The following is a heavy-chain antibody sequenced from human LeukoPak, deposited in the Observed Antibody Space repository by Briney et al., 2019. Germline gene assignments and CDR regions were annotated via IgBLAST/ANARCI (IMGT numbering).Heavy chain of an antibody. Sequence: SVKVSCKASGGTFSSYAISWVRQAPGQGREWMGGIIPIFGTANYAQKFQGRVTITADESTSTAYMELSSLISEDTAVYYCVRGPTFGGVIVYTPFDYGGQGTLVTVSS. V-gene: IGHV1-69*13. J-gene: IGHJ4*02. D-gene: IGHD3-16*02. CDR2: IIPIFGTA. CDR1: GGTFSSYA. CDR3: VRGPTFGGVIVYTPFDY.